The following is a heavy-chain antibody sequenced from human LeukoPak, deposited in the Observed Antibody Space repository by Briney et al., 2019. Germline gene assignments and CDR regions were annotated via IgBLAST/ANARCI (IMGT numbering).Heavy chain of an antibody. CDR3: ARGRCSGGSCYSGRYFDY. V-gene: IGHV4-34*01. D-gene: IGHD2-15*01. Sequence: SETLSLTCAVYGGSFSGYYWRWIRQPPGKGLEWIGEINHSGSTNYNPSLKSRVTISVDTSKNQFSLKLSSVTAADTAVCYCARGRCSGGSCYSGRYFDYWGQGTLVTVSS. J-gene: IGHJ4*02. CDR1: GGSFSGYY. CDR2: INHSGST.